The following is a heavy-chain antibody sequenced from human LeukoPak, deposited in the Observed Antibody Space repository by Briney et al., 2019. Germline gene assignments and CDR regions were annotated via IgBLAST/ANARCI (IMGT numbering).Heavy chain of an antibody. D-gene: IGHD2-21*01. Sequence: SETLSLTCTVSGGSISSYYWSWIRQPPRKGLEWIGSISYSGSIHYNPSLKSRVTISVDTSKNHFSLRLSSVTAADTAVYYCATLEIGDYYFDYWGQGTLVTVSS. CDR1: GGSISSYY. J-gene: IGHJ4*02. CDR2: ISYSGSI. CDR3: ATLEIGDYYFDY. V-gene: IGHV4-39*01.